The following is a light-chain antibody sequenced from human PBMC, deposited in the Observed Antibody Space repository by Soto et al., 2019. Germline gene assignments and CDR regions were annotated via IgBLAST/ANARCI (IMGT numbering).Light chain of an antibody. J-gene: IGKJ1*01. Sequence: EIVLTQSPGTLSLSPGERATLSCRASQSVSSSYLAWYQQNPGQAPRLLIYGASSRATGFPDRFSGSGSGTDFTLTISRLEPEDFAVYYCQQRSNWPPTWTFGQGTKVDIK. V-gene: IGKV3D-20*02. CDR2: GAS. CDR1: QSVSSSY. CDR3: QQRSNWPPTWT.